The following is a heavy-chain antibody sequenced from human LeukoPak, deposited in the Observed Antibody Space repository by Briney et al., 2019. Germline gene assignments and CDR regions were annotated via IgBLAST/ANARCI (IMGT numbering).Heavy chain of an antibody. Sequence: PSDTLSLTCTVPGGSISSSSYYWGWIRQPPGKGLEWIGSIHDSGSSYYNSSLKSRVTISVDTSKNQFSLKLSSVTAADTAVYYCARANYYDSSAYRRELNWFDPWGQGTLVTVSS. CDR3: ARANYYDSSAYRRELNWFDP. CDR2: IHDSGSS. D-gene: IGHD3-22*01. J-gene: IGHJ5*02. CDR1: GGSISSSSYY. V-gene: IGHV4-39*01.